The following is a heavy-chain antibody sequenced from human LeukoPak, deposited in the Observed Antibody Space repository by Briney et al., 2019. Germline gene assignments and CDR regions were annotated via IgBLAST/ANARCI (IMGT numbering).Heavy chain of an antibody. CDR1: GFTFGKYW. D-gene: IGHD3-3*01. CDR2: IKLDGSEK. J-gene: IGHJ4*02. V-gene: IGHV3-7*03. Sequence: GGSLRLSCVASGFTFGKYWMSWVRQAPGKGLEWVANIKLDGSEKNYVDSVKGRFTISRDNTKNSLYLQMNSMRVEDTAVFYCARDQYDTWSRRGNFDSWGQGTLVIVSS. CDR3: ARDQYDTWSRRGNFDS.